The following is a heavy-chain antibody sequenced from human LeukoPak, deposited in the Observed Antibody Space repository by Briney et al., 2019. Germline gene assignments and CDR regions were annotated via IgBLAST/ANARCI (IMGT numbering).Heavy chain of an antibody. D-gene: IGHD6-6*01. V-gene: IGHV4-34*01. Sequence: SETLSLTCAVYGGSFSGYYWSWIRQPPGKGLEWIGEINHSGSTNYNPSLKSRVTISVDTSKNQFSLKLSSVTAADTAVYYCARTYSSSSRAAFDPWGQGTLVTVSS. J-gene: IGHJ5*02. CDR3: ARTYSSSSRAAFDP. CDR1: GGSFSGYY. CDR2: INHSGST.